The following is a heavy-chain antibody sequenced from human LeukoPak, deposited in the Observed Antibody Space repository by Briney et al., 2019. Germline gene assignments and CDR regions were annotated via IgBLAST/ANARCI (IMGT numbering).Heavy chain of an antibody. CDR2: IKTDGSNT. V-gene: IGHV3-74*01. CDR3: AATGDGRGY. Sequence: PGGSLRLSCVASGFPFRSYWMHWVRHAPGKGLVWVSRIKTDGSNTNYADSVKGRFTISRDNAKSTLYLQMNSVRAEDTAVYYCAATGDGRGYCGQGTLVTVSS. D-gene: IGHD7-27*01. CDR1: GFPFRSYW. J-gene: IGHJ4*02.